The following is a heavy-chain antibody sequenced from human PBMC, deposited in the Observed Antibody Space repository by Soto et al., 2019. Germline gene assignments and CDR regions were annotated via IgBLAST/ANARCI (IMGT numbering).Heavy chain of an antibody. CDR2: IWDDGSRE. CDR3: VRDGGCGGDCSPSEF. J-gene: IGHJ4*02. CDR1: GYTFTSYG. D-gene: IGHD2-21*02. Sequence: QVQLVESGGGVVQPGRSLRLSCAASGYTFTSYGMHWVRQAPGQGLEWVAVIWDDGSRENYADSVKGRFTISRDNYKYTVFLQMDSLRVEETAIYYCVRDGGCGGDCSPSEFWGQGTLVTVSS. V-gene: IGHV3-33*01.